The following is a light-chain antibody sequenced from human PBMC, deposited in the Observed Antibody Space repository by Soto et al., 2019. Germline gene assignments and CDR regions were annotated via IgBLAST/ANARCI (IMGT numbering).Light chain of an antibody. J-gene: IGKJ1*01. Sequence: IMMTHSPATLSVSPCERATLSFRASQSVSSNLAWYQQKPGQAPRLLIYAASTRATGIPARFSGSGSGTEFTLTISSLQSEDFAVYYCQQYNNWPGTFGQGTKVDIK. V-gene: IGKV3-15*01. CDR2: AAS. CDR3: QQYNNWPGT. CDR1: QSVSSN.